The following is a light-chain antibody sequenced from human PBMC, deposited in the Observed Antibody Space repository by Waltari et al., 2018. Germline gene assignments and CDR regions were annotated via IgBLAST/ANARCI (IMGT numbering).Light chain of an antibody. CDR1: TSNIGSNS. Sequence: QSVLTQPPSVSGTPGPRVTISCSGTTSNIGSNSVYWYQQLPGTAPKLLIYRNYQRPSGVPTRFSGSRSGTSASLAISGLQSEDEADYYCATWDDTLSGPRVFGGGTRLTVL. J-gene: IGLJ3*02. CDR2: RNY. V-gene: IGLV1-47*01. CDR3: ATWDDTLSGPRV.